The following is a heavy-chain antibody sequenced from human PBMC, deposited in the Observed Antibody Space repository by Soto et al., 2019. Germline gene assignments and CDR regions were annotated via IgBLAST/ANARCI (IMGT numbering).Heavy chain of an antibody. Sequence: QVQLVQSGAEVRQPGASVKVSCKASGYSFTTYGMSWVRQAPGQGLEYMGWINGYGHGAKYVQRFQGRFSMTTDTSTNTVYMDLRSLTSDDTAVYYCVRDLSGDFSYWGQGTVVIVSP. CDR2: INGYGHGA. D-gene: IGHD3-3*01. V-gene: IGHV1-18*01. CDR1: GYSFTTYG. J-gene: IGHJ4*02. CDR3: VRDLSGDFSY.